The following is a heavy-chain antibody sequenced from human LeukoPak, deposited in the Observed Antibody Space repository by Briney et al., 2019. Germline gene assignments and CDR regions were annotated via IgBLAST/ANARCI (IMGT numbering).Heavy chain of an antibody. J-gene: IGHJ4*02. Sequence: ASVKVSCKASGYTFTSYGISWVRQAPGQGLEWMGWINPNSGGTNYAQKFQGRVTMTRDTSISTAYMELSRLRSDDTAVYYCARIGYCSSTSCRLFDYWGQGTLVTVSS. CDR2: INPNSGGT. D-gene: IGHD2-2*01. V-gene: IGHV1-2*02. CDR3: ARIGYCSSTSCRLFDY. CDR1: GYTFTSYG.